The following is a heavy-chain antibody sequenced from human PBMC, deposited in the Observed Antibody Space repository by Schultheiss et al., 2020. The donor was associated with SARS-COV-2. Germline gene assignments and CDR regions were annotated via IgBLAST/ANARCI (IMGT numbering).Heavy chain of an antibody. CDR1: GYTFTGYY. V-gene: IGHV1-2*02. CDR2: INPNSGGT. J-gene: IGHJ4*02. D-gene: IGHD2-21*02. CDR3: ARGSGDVWEVVTATRRYYFYY. Sequence: ASVKVSCKASGYTFTGYYMHWVRQAPGQGLEWMGWINPNSGGTNYAQKFQGRVTMTRDTSISTAYMELSRLRSDDTAVYYCARGSGDVWEVVTATRRYYFYYWGQGALVTVSS.